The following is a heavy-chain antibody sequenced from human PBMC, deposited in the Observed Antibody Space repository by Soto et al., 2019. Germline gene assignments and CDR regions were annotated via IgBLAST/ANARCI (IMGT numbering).Heavy chain of an antibody. Sequence: VESLKISCKGSGYSFTSYWISWVRQIPWKGLEWMGRIDPIDSYTNYSPSFQGHVTISADKSISTAYLQWSSLKASDTAMYYCARLSIAARRYYYGMEVWGHGTPVNVS. V-gene: IGHV5-10-1*01. CDR2: IDPIDSYT. D-gene: IGHD6-6*01. CDR1: GYSFTSYW. J-gene: IGHJ6*02. CDR3: ARLSIAARRYYYGMEV.